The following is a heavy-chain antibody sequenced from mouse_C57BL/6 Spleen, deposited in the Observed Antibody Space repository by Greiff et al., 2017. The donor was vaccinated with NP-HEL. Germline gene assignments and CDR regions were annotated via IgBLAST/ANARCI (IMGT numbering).Heavy chain of an antibody. CDR2: IWSGGST. V-gene: IGHV2-2*01. CDR1: GFSLTSYG. Sequence: QVQLKQSGPGLVQPSQSLSITCTVSGFSLTSYGVHWVRQSPGKGLEWLGVIWSGGSTDYNAAFISRLSISKDNSKSQAFFKMNSLQADGTAIYYCARWLLHDALYAMDYWGQGTSVTVSS. D-gene: IGHD2-3*01. J-gene: IGHJ4*01. CDR3: ARWLLHDALYAMDY.